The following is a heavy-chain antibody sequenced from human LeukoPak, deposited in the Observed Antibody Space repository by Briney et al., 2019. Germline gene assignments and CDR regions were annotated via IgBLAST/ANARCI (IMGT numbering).Heavy chain of an antibody. J-gene: IGHJ4*02. Sequence: ASVKVSCKASGYTFTDYYLHWVRQAPGQGLEWMGWIHPSSGGTNYAEKLRGRVTMTRDTSISTAYMELSRLTSDDAGVYYCVRDPGWLQVDYWGQGTLLTVSS. V-gene: IGHV1-2*02. CDR3: VRDPGWLQVDY. D-gene: IGHD5-24*01. CDR1: GYTFTDYY. CDR2: IHPSSGGT.